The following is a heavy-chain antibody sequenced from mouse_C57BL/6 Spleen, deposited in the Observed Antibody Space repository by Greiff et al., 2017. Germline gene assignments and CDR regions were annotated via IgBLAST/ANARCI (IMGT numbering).Heavy chain of an antibody. D-gene: IGHD1-1*01. CDR1: GFTFSDAW. V-gene: IGHV6-6*01. Sequence: EVQRVESGGGLVQPGGSMKLSCAASGFTFSDAWMDWVRQSPEKGLEWVAEIRNKANNHATYYAESVKGRFTISRDDSKSSVYLQMNSLRAQATGIYYGTRLGYYGSSCVDYWGQGTSLTVSS. CDR3: TRLGYYGSSCVDY. CDR2: IRNKANNHAT. J-gene: IGHJ2*02.